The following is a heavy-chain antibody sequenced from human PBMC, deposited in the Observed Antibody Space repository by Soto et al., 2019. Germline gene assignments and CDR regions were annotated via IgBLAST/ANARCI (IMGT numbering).Heavy chain of an antibody. J-gene: IGHJ6*02. CDR2: IIPIFGTA. CDR3: ARDHRDSSSWYFPYYYYGMDV. V-gene: IGHV1-69*12. Sequence: QVQLVQSGAEVKKPGSSVKVSCKASGGTFSSYAISWVRQAPGQGLEWMGGIIPIFGTANYAQKFQGRVTITADESTSTAYMELSSLRSEDTAVYYCARDHRDSSSWYFPYYYYGMDVWGQGTTVTVSS. D-gene: IGHD6-13*01. CDR1: GGTFSSYA.